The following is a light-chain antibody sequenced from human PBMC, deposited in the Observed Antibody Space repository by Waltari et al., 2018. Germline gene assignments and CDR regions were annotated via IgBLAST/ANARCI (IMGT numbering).Light chain of an antibody. CDR3: QSTDSTTTYRV. V-gene: IGLV3-25*03. J-gene: IGLJ1*01. CDR1: ALPKQY. CDR2: KDT. Sequence: SYELTQPPSVSVSPGQTATITCSGDALPKQYAYWYQQKPGQAPVVPIYKDTERPSGIPERFSGSTAGTTVTLTISGVQAEDEADYYCQSTDSTTTYRVFGSGTKVTVL.